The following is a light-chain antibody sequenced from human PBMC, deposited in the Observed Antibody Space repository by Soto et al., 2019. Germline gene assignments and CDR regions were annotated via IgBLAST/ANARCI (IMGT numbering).Light chain of an antibody. CDR2: DVS. CDR1: SIDVGGYNY. V-gene: IGLV2-14*01. J-gene: IGLJ1*01. CDR3: SSYTSSSTLYV. Sequence: QSVLTQPASVSGSPGQSITISCTGTSIDVGGYNYVSWYQQHPGKAPKLMIYDVSNRPSGVSNRFSGSKSGNTASLTISGLQAEDEADYYCSSYTSSSTLYVFGTGTKLTVI.